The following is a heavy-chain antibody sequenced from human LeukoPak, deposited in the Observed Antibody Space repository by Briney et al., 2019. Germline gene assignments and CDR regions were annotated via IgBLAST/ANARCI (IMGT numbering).Heavy chain of an antibody. CDR3: ARQLVNYLTVVPAAIGAPTDY. J-gene: IGHJ4*02. D-gene: IGHD2-2*01. Sequence: SETLSLTCAVYGGSFSGYYWSWIRQPPGKGLEWIGEINHSGSTNYNPSLKSRVTISVDTSKNQFSLKLSSVTAADTAVYYCARQLVNYLTVVPAAIGAPTDYWGQGTLVTVSS. V-gene: IGHV4-34*01. CDR1: GGSFSGYY. CDR2: INHSGST.